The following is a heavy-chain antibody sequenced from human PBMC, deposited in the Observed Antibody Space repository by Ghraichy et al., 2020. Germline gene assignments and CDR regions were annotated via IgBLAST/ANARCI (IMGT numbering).Heavy chain of an antibody. CDR2: INHSGST. Sequence: SETLSLTCAVYGGSFSGYYWSWIRQPPGKGLEWIGEINHSGSTNYNPSLKSRVTISVDTSKNQFSLKLSSVTAADTAVYYCARGRGLGYCSSTSCPRGFDYWGQGTLVTVSS. D-gene: IGHD2-2*01. CDR1: GGSFSGYY. CDR3: ARGRGLGYCSSTSCPRGFDY. V-gene: IGHV4-34*01. J-gene: IGHJ4*02.